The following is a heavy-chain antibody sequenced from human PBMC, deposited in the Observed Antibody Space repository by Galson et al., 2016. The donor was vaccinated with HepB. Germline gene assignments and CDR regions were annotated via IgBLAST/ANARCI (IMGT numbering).Heavy chain of an antibody. J-gene: IGHJ4*02. D-gene: IGHD2-15*01. Sequence: SLRLSCAASGYSFAYYGISWVRQAPGKGLEWIAFITASGDSTNYAASVGGRFTISRDNAGSSLFLQMNSLTAEDTATYYCARDGWRYFDHWGQGTLVTVSS. V-gene: IGHV3-48*01. CDR2: ITASGDST. CDR3: ARDGWRYFDH. CDR1: GYSFAYYG.